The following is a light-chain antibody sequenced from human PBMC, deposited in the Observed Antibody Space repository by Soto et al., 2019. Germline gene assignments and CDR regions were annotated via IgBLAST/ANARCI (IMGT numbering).Light chain of an antibody. Sequence: DIFITQSPVTLSVSPGERVTLSCRASQSVSNNLAWYQQKSGQAPRLLIYAASTRVTGIPARFSGSGSGTEFTLTISSLQSEDFAIYYCQQYNNWPPVTFGQGTRLEIK. V-gene: IGKV3-15*01. CDR3: QQYNNWPPVT. CDR1: QSVSNN. J-gene: IGKJ5*01. CDR2: AAS.